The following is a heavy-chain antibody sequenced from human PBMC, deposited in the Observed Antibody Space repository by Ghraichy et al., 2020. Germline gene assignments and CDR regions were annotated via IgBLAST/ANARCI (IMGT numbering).Heavy chain of an antibody. D-gene: IGHD3-10*01. CDR2: IYYSGST. CDR1: GGSISSYY. Sequence: SETLSLTCTVSGGSISSYYWSWIRQPPGKGLEWIGYIYYSGSTNYNPSLKSRVTISVDTSKNQLSLKLSSVTAADTAVYYCARHGSSYYGSGRRGMDVWGQGTTVTVSS. J-gene: IGHJ6*02. V-gene: IGHV4-59*08. CDR3: ARHGSSYYGSGRRGMDV.